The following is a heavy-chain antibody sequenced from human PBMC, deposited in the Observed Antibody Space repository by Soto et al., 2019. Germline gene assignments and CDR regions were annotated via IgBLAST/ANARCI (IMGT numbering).Heavy chain of an antibody. CDR2: INHSGST. J-gene: IGHJ4*02. Sequence: SETLSLTCAVYGGSFSGYYWSWIRQPPGRGLEWIGEINHSGSTNYNPSLKSRVTISVDTSKNQFSLKLSSVTAADTAVYYCATGWDNWNYVAYWGQGTLVTVSS. D-gene: IGHD1-20*01. CDR3: ATGWDNWNYVAY. CDR1: GGSFSGYY. V-gene: IGHV4-34*01.